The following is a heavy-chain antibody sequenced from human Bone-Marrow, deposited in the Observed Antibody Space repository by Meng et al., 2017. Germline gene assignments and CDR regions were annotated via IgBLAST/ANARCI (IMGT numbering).Heavy chain of an antibody. V-gene: IGHV1-18*01. CDR2: ISAYNGNT. CDR3: ALAPRGDYYYGMDV. D-gene: IGHD5-24*01. CDR1: GYTFTSYG. Sequence: ASVKVSCKASGYTFTSYGISWVRQAPGQGLEWMGWISAYNGNTNYAQKLQGRVTMTTDTSTSTAYMELRSLRSDDTAVYYCALAPRGDYYYGMDVWGQGTTVTVSS. J-gene: IGHJ6*02.